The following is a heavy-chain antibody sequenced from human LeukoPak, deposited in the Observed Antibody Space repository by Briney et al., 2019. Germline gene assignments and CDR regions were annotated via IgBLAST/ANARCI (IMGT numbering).Heavy chain of an antibody. CDR1: GFTFDDYA. Sequence: GGSLRLSCTASGFTFDDYAMHWVRQAPGKGLEWVSGISWNSGSIGYADSVKGRFTISRDNAKNSLYLQMNSLRAEDTAVYYCAKPALGTIFGVVPDYWGQGTLVTVSS. J-gene: IGHJ4*02. CDR2: ISWNSGSI. V-gene: IGHV3-9*01. D-gene: IGHD3-3*01. CDR3: AKPALGTIFGVVPDY.